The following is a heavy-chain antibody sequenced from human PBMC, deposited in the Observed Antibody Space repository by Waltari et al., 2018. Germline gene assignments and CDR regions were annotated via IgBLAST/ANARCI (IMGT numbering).Heavy chain of an antibody. V-gene: IGHV4-39*01. CDR2: TYYSGST. Sequence: QLQLQESGPGLVKPSETLSLTCTVSGGSISSSSYYWGWIRQPPGKGLEWIGSTYYSGSTYYNPSLKSRVTISVDTSKNQFSLKLSSVTAADTAVYYCARHEYYYDSSGSSLDYWGQGTLVTVSS. CDR1: GGSISSSSYY. CDR3: ARHEYYYDSSGSSLDY. D-gene: IGHD3-22*01. J-gene: IGHJ4*02.